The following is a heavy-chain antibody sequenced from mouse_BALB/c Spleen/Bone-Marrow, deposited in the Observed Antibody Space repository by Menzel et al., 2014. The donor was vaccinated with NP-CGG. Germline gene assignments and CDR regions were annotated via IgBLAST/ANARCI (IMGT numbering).Heavy chain of an antibody. CDR1: GYSFTAYT. J-gene: IGHJ4*01. D-gene: IGHD5-1*01. V-gene: IGHV1-18*01. Sequence: EVQLQQSGPELVKPGASMRISCRASGYSFTAYTMNWVKQSHGKNLEWIGLINPYNGGTSYNQKFKGKATLTVDKSSSTAYMELLSLTSEDPAVYYCASWSTTGAMDYWGQGTSVTVSS. CDR3: ASWSTTGAMDY. CDR2: INPYNGGT.